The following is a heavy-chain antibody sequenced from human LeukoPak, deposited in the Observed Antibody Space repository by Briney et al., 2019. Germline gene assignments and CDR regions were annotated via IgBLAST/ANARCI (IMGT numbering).Heavy chain of an antibody. CDR1: GVSVSDGRYY. V-gene: IGHV4-31*03. CDR3: ARMGSEYYYYYMDV. Sequence: SETLSLTCNVSGVSVSDGRYYWTWIRQHPGKGLEWIGYKYYSGSAKYNPSLKSRLTISIDTSKNQFSLKLSSVTAADTAVYYCARMGSEYYYYYMDVWGKGTTVTVSS. J-gene: IGHJ6*03. D-gene: IGHD3-10*01. CDR2: KYYSGSA.